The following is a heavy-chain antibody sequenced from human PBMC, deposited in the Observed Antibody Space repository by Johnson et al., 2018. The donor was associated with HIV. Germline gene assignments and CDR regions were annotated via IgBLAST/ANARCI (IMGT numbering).Heavy chain of an antibody. Sequence: MLLVESGGGVVRPGGSLRLSCVASGFTFDDYGMSWVRQAPGQGLASVSDINWNGGTTGYADSVKGRFTISRANAKNSLYVQMNSVRAEDTAVYYCARVAGTNEDYYDSSGPDAFDIWGQGTMVTVSS. D-gene: IGHD3-22*01. CDR2: INWNGGTT. CDR1: GFTFDDYG. V-gene: IGHV3-20*04. J-gene: IGHJ3*02. CDR3: ARVAGTNEDYYDSSGPDAFDI.